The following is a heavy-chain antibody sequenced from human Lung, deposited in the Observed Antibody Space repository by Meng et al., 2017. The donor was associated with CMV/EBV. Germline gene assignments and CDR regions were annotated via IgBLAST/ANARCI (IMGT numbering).Heavy chain of an antibody. V-gene: IGHV1-8*01. CDR1: GYTFTSYD. J-gene: IGHJ6*02. D-gene: IGHD6-13*01. CDR2: MNPNSGNT. CDR3: ARNPYSSPGPPSPLVHHYYYGMDV. Sequence: ASXXVSXKASGYTFTSYDINWVRQATGQGLEWMGWMNPNSGNTGYAQKFQGRVTMTRNTSISTAYMELSSLRSEDTAVYYCARNPYSSPGPPSPLVHHYYYGMDVWXQGTTVTVSS.